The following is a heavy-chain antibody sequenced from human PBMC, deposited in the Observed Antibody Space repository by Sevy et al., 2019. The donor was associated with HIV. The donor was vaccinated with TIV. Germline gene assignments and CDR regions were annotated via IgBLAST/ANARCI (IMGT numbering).Heavy chain of an antibody. J-gene: IGHJ4*02. D-gene: IGHD4-4*01. CDR3: ATCSLSNCTFHF. V-gene: IGHV3-7*03. CDR1: GLSISTYW. Sequence: GGSLRLSCVVSGLSISTYWMSWVRQAPGKRLEWVASIKQDGSDNSFVGSVRGRFTISRDNAKNSVYLQMSSLSGDDTAMYYCATCSLSNCTFHFWGQGTLVTVSS. CDR2: IKQDGSDN.